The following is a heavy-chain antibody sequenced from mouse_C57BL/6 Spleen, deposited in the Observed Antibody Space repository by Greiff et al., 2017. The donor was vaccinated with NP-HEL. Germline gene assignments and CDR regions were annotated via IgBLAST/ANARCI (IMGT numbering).Heavy chain of an antibody. CDR3: ARTSYAMED. Sequence: EVKLVESGPELVKPGASVKIPCKASGYTFTDYTMDWVKQSPGKSLEWIGGINPNNGGTIYNQKFKGKATLTVDKSTSTAYMELRSLTSEDTAVYYCARTSYAMEDWGKGTSVTVSS. CDR1: GYTFTDYT. J-gene: IGHJ4*01. CDR2: INPNNGGT. V-gene: IGHV1-18*01.